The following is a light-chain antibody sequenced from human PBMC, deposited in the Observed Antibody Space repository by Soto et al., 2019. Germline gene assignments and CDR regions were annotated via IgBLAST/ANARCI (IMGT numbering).Light chain of an antibody. V-gene: IGKV4-1*01. Sequence: DMVVTQAPHRLTMKLGESATINCKSSQNNENYLAWYQQKAGQPPKLLIDWASTRASGVPARFGGSGSGTDFTLTISSLQAEDVAVYYGQHYYNSWTFGQGTKVDIK. J-gene: IGKJ1*01. CDR3: QHYYNSWT. CDR2: WAS. CDR1: QNNENY.